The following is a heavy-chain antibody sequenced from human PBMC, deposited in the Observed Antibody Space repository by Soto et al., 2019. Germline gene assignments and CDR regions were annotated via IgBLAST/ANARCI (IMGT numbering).Heavy chain of an antibody. Sequence: QVQLVESGGGVVQPGRSLRLSCAASGFTFSSYAMHWVRQAPGKGLEWVAVISYDGSNKYYADSVKGRFTISSDNATNTLYLQMNSLRAEDTAVYYCASSLIAAAGTYWGQGTLVTVSS. D-gene: IGHD6-13*01. CDR1: GFTFSSYA. CDR2: ISYDGSNK. J-gene: IGHJ4*02. V-gene: IGHV3-30-3*01. CDR3: ASSLIAAAGTY.